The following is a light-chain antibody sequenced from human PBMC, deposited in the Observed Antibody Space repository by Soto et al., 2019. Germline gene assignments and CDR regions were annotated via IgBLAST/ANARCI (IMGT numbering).Light chain of an antibody. Sequence: DIQLTQSPSFLSAYVGDRVAITCRASQDISSHLVWYQQKPGEAPQLLIFAASTLQSGVPSRFSGSRSETEFTLTIDGLQPEGFATYYCQQFNSYPITFGQGTR. J-gene: IGKJ5*01. CDR3: QQFNSYPIT. V-gene: IGKV1-9*01. CDR2: AAS. CDR1: QDISSH.